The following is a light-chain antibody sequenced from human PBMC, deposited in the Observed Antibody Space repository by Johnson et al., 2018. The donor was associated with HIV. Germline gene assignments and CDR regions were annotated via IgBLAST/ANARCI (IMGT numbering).Light chain of an antibody. J-gene: IGLJ1*01. V-gene: IGLV1-51*02. CDR3: GTWDNSLSTGAV. CDR2: ENK. CDR1: SSNIGKNY. Sequence: QSVLTQSPSVSAAPGQMVSISCSGSSSNIGKNYVSWYQQFPGTAPKLLIHENKKRPSGIPDRFSGSKSGTSATLGIAGLQTGDEADYYCGTWDNSLSTGAVFGTATKVTVL.